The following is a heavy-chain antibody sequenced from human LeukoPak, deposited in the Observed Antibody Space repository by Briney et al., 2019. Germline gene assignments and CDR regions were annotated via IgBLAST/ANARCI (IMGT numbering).Heavy chain of an antibody. J-gene: IGHJ3*02. CDR1: GGSISSYY. D-gene: IGHD2-2*01. Sequence: LPETLSLTCTVSGGSISSYYWSWLRRPPGKGLEWIGHIYYSGSTNYNPSLKSRVTISVDTSKNQFSLNLSSVTAADTAVYYCARGPPGKENAFDIWGQGTMVTVSS. CDR3: ARGPPGKENAFDI. V-gene: IGHV4-59*01. CDR2: IYYSGST.